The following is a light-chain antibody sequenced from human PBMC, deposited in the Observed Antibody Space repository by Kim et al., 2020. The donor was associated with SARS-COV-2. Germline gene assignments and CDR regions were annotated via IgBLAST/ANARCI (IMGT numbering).Light chain of an antibody. V-gene: IGLV2-14*03. CDR1: SSDVGGYNY. J-gene: IGLJ1*01. CDR2: DVS. CDR3: SSYTGSTPYV. Sequence: QSALTQPASVSDSPGQSITISCTGTSSDVGGYNYVSWYQQHPGKAPKLMIYDVSNRPSGVSNRFSGSKSGNTASLTISGLQAEDEADYYCSSYTGSTPYVFGTGTKVTVL.